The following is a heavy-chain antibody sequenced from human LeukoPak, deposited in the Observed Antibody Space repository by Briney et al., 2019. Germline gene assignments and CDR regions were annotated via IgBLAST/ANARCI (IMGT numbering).Heavy chain of an antibody. D-gene: IGHD6-19*01. CDR3: AKDMAGPFDY. CDR1: GFTFSSYC. CDR2: ISYDGSNK. Sequence: PGGSLRLSCAASGFTFSSYCMHWVRQAPGRGLEWVAVISYDGSNKYYADSVKGRFTISRDNSKNTLYLQMNSLRAEDTAVYYCAKDMAGPFDYWGQGTLVTVSS. J-gene: IGHJ4*02. V-gene: IGHV3-30*18.